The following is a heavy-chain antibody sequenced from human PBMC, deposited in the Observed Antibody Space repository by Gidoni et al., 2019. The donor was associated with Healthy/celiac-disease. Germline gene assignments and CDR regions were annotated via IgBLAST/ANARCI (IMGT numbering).Heavy chain of an antibody. CDR2: ISGSGGST. CDR1: GFTFSSYA. Sequence: EVQLLESGGGLVQPGGSLRLSCAASGFTFSSYAMSWVRQAPGKGLEWVSAISGSGGSTYYADSVKGRFTISRDNSKNTLYLQMNSLRAEDTAVYYCAKLGYDGCNSWHPFDYWGQGTLVTVSS. CDR3: AKLGYDGCNSWHPFDY. V-gene: IGHV3-23*01. J-gene: IGHJ4*02. D-gene: IGHD3-16*01.